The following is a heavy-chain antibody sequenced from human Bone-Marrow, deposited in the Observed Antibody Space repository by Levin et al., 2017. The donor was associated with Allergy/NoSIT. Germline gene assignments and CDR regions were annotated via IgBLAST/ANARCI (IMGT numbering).Heavy chain of an antibody. CDR1: GGSITNNNW. Sequence: SETLSLTCSVSGGSITNNNWWTWVRQSPGKGLEWIGEIYHVGSTNYNPSLKSRVTMSVDKSKNQFSLKVRCVTAADAAFYSCARDRVEFRHHDLLYGMDVSRPAITVTVSS. V-gene: IGHV4-4*02. CDR3: ARDRVEFRHHDLLYGMDV. J-gene: IGHJ6*02. D-gene: IGHD5-24*01. CDR2: IYHVGST.